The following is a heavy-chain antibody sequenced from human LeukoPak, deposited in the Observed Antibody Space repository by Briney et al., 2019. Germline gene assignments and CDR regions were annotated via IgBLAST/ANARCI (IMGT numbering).Heavy chain of an antibody. Sequence: PGGSLRLSCAASGFTFSTYGMIWVRQAPGKGLEWVSGISGGGDRTYYADSVKGRFTISRDNPKNTLYLQMNSLRAEDTAVYYCARESLCSGGSCYLHRPYYFDYWGQGTLVTVSS. CDR3: ARESLCSGGSCYLHRPYYFDY. V-gene: IGHV3-23*01. J-gene: IGHJ4*02. CDR2: ISGGGDRT. D-gene: IGHD2-15*01. CDR1: GFTFSTYG.